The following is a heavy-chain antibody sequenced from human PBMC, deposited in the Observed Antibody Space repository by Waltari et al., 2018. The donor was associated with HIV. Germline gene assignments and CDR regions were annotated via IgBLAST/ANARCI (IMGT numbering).Heavy chain of an antibody. CDR2: IYYSRST. V-gene: IGHV4-59*01. CDR1: GGSISSYY. D-gene: IGHD2-15*01. J-gene: IGHJ4*02. CDR3: ARGRGDCSGGSCYPRFDY. Sequence: QVQLQESGPGLVKPSETLSLTCTVSGGSISSYYWSWIRQPPGKGLEWIGYIYYSRSTNYNPSLKSRVTISVDTSKNQFSLKLSSVTAADTAVYYCARGRGDCSGGSCYPRFDYWGQGTLVTVSS.